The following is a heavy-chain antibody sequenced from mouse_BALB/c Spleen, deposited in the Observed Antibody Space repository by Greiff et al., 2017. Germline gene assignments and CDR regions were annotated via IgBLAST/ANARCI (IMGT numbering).Heavy chain of an antibody. J-gene: IGHJ2*01. CDR1: GYTFTSYT. CDR2: INPSSGYT. CDR3: AREWSLDY. D-gene: IGHD1-3*01. Sequence: VKLQESAAELARPGASVKMSCKASGYTFTSYTMHWVKQRPGQGLEWIGYINPSSGYTEYNQKFKDKTTLTADKSSSTAYMQLSSLTSEDSAVYYCAREWSLDYWGQGTTLTVSS. V-gene: IGHV1-4*02.